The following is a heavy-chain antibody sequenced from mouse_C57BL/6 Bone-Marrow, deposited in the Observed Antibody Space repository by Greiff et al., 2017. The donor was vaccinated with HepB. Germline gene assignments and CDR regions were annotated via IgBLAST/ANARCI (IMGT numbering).Heavy chain of an antibody. J-gene: IGHJ1*03. Sequence: VQLQQSGAELVRPGASVKLSCTASGFNIKDDYMHWVKQRPEQGLEWIGWIDPENGDTEYASKFQGKATITADTSSNTAYLQLSSLTSEDTAVYYCTTSLLLRSWYFDVWGTGTTVTVSS. CDR1: GFNIKDDY. CDR3: TTSLLLRSWYFDV. V-gene: IGHV14-4*01. D-gene: IGHD1-1*01. CDR2: IDPENGDT.